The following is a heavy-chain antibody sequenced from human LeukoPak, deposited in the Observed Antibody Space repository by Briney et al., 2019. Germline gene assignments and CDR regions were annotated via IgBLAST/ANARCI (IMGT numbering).Heavy chain of an antibody. CDR2: ISWNSGSI. CDR3: AKGVLVGATPYYYYGMDV. CDR1: GFTFDDYA. J-gene: IGHJ6*02. D-gene: IGHD1-26*01. V-gene: IGHV3-9*01. Sequence: GGSLRLSCAASGFTFDDYAMHWVRQAPGKGLEWVSGISWNSGSIGCADSVKGRFTISRDNAKNSLYLQMNSLRAEDTALYYCAKGVLVGATPYYYYGMDVWGQGTTVTVSS.